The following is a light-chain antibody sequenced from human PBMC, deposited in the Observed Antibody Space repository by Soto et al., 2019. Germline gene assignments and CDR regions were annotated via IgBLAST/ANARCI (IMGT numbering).Light chain of an antibody. CDR3: QQYNSYPYT. Sequence: DTPMTQSPSTLSASVGERVTITCRASQSISTWLAWYQQKPGKAPKLLIYKASRLGSGVPSRFGGSGSGTEFTLTISSLQSDDFATYYCQQYNSYPYTFGQGTKLEIK. CDR2: KAS. J-gene: IGKJ2*01. V-gene: IGKV1-5*03. CDR1: QSISTW.